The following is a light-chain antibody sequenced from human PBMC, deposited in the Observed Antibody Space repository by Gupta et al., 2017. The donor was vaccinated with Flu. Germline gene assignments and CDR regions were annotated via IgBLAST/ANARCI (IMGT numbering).Light chain of an antibody. CDR3: QSYDSRLSVI. J-gene: IGLJ2*01. V-gene: IGLV1-40*01. Sequence: QSILTQPPSASGTPGQRITISCTGTSSNIGAGYDVHWYQQVPGSAPKLLICSTNNRPSGFPDRFSGSKSGDSASLAISGLRPEDEADYYCQSYDSRLSVIFGGGTKLTVL. CDR2: STN. CDR1: SSNIGAGYD.